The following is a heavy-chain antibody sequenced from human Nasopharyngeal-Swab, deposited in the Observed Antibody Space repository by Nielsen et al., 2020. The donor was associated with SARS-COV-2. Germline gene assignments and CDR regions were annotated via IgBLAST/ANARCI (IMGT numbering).Heavy chain of an antibody. CDR1: GGSISSSSDY. D-gene: IGHD3-22*01. J-gene: IGHJ4*02. Sequence: SETLSRTGTVSGGSISSSSDYWGWIRQRRGKGLEWIGSIYYSGSTYYNPSLKSRVTISVDTSKNQFSLKLSSVTAADTAVYYCARHLPGYDSSGYYYGFYFDYWGQGTLVTVSS. V-gene: IGHV4-39*01. CDR2: IYYSGST. CDR3: ARHLPGYDSSGYYYGFYFDY.